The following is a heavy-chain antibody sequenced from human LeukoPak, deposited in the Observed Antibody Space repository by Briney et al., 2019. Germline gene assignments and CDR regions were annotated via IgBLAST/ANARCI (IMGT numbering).Heavy chain of an antibody. CDR3: AKRITVVARDAFDF. J-gene: IGHJ3*01. Sequence: LSGGSLRLSCAASGFTFSTYAMSWVRQAPGKGLEWVSSNSGSGGSTFYADSVKGRFTISRDNSKNTLYLQMNSLRAEDTAVYYCAKRITVVARDAFDFWGQGTMVTLSS. CDR2: NSGSGGST. D-gene: IGHD1-14*01. CDR1: GFTFSTYA. V-gene: IGHV3-23*01.